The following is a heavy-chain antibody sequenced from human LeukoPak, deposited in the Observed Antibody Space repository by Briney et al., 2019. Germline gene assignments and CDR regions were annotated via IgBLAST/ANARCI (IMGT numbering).Heavy chain of an antibody. CDR2: IRVIVGST. J-gene: IGHJ4*02. Sequence: GGYLRLSCAASGFTFSSNDMRWVRQGPGKGVEGVTTIRVIVGSTYYAHSLKGRFTCSRDNSNNTLYLQMISLRAEDTAVYYCAKDHSSVAAIYFYYRGQGTLVTVSS. CDR3: AKDHSSVAAIYFYY. CDR1: GFTFSSND. V-gene: IGHV3-23*01. D-gene: IGHD5-12*01.